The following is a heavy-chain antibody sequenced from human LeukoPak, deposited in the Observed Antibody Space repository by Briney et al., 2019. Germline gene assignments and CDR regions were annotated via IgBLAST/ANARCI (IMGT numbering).Heavy chain of an antibody. CDR1: GFTFSSYS. CDR3: ARNVWGSYPYYFDY. Sequence: PGGSLRLSCAASGFTFSSYSMNWVRQAPGKGLEWVSSISSSRSYIYYADSVKGRFTISRDNAKNSLYLQMNSLRAEDTAVYYCARNVWGSYPYYFDYWGQGTLVTVSS. D-gene: IGHD3-16*02. V-gene: IGHV3-21*01. J-gene: IGHJ4*02. CDR2: ISSSRSYI.